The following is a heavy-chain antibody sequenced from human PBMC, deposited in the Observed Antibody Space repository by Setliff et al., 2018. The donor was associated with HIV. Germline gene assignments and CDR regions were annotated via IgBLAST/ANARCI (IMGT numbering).Heavy chain of an antibody. J-gene: IGHJ6*03. CDR3: ARETYYYYIDV. V-gene: IGHV4-31*01. CDR2: IHYSGTT. Sequence: SETLSLTCSISGGSISSSAYYWTWIRQHPGKGLEWIGQIHYSGTTYYDPSLKSQFIISRDTFKNEFSLKVNSVTAADTAVYYCARETYYYYIDVWGRGTTVTVSS. CDR1: GGSISSSAYY.